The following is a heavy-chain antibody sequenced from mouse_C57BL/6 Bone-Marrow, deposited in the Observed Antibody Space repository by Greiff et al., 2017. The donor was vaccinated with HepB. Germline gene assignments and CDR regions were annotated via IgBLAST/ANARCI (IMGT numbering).Heavy chain of an antibody. CDR3: ARLYGSSHWYFDV. Sequence: EVQLKQSGPELVKPGASVKMSCKASGYTFTDYNMHWVKQSHGKSLEWIGYINPNNGGTSYNQKFKGKATLTVNKSSSTAYMELRSLTSEDSAVYYCARLYGSSHWYFDVWGTGTTVTVSS. D-gene: IGHD1-1*01. J-gene: IGHJ1*03. CDR1: GYTFTDYN. CDR2: INPNNGGT. V-gene: IGHV1-22*01.